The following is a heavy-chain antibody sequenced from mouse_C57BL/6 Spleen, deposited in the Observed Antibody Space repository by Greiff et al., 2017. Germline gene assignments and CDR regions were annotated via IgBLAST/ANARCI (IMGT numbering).Heavy chain of an antibody. Sequence: EVQRVESGGGLVKPGGSLKLSCAASGFTFSSYTMSWVRQTPEKRLEWVATISGGGGNTYYPDSVKGRFTISRDNAKNTLYLQMSSLRSEDTALYYCATHPSTTVVSYFDYWGQGTTLTVSS. V-gene: IGHV5-9*01. J-gene: IGHJ2*01. D-gene: IGHD1-1*01. CDR1: GFTFSSYT. CDR2: ISGGGGNT. CDR3: ATHPSTTVVSYFDY.